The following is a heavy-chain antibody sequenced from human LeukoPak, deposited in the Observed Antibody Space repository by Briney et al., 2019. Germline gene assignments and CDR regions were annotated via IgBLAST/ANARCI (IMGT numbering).Heavy chain of an antibody. D-gene: IGHD3-10*01. V-gene: IGHV3-15*01. CDR1: GFTFSNAW. CDR3: TTGIAMVRGVIHLIDY. J-gene: IGHJ4*02. Sequence: GGSLRLSCAASGFTFSNAWMSWVRQAPGKGLEWVGRIKSKTDGGTTDYAAPVKGRFTISRDDSKNTLYLQMNSLRTEDTAVYYCTTGIAMVRGVIHLIDYWGQGTLVTVSS. CDR2: IKSKTDGGTT.